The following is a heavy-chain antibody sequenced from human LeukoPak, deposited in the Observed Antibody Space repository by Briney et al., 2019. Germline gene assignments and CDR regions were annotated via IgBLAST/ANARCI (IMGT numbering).Heavy chain of an antibody. Sequence: SQTLSLTCTVSGGSISSGGYSWSWIRQHPGKGLEWIGYIYYSGSTYYNPSLKSRVTISVDTSKNQFSLKLSSVTAADTAVYYCARDDGYSAFDYWGQGTLVTVSS. V-gene: IGHV4-31*03. CDR3: ARDDGYSAFDY. CDR2: IYYSGST. J-gene: IGHJ4*02. D-gene: IGHD5-24*01. CDR1: GGSISSGGYS.